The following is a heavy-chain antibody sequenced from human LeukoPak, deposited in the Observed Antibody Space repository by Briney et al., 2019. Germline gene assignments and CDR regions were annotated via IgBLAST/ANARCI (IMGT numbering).Heavy chain of an antibody. D-gene: IGHD6-13*01. CDR1: GGSISSYY. Sequence: SETLSLTCTVSGGSISSYYWGWIRQPPGRGLEWIGYIYYSGSTNYNPSLKSRVTISVDTSKNQFSLKLSSVTAADTAVYYCARVSGDSSRPFDYWGQGTLVTVSS. V-gene: IGHV4-59*12. CDR3: ARVSGDSSRPFDY. CDR2: IYYSGST. J-gene: IGHJ4*02.